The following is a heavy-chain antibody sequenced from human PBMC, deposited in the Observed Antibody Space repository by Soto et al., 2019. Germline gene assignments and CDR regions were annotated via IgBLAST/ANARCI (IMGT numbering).Heavy chain of an antibody. Sequence: SETLSLTCTVSGGSISSGGYCWSWIRQHPGKGLEWIGYIYYSGSTYYNPSLKSRVTISVDTSKNQFSLKLSSVTAADTAVYYCARDGLLGYCSGGSCRNYYGMDVWGQGTTVTVSS. V-gene: IGHV4-31*03. J-gene: IGHJ6*02. CDR2: IYYSGST. CDR1: GGSISSGGYC. D-gene: IGHD2-15*01. CDR3: ARDGLLGYCSGGSCRNYYGMDV.